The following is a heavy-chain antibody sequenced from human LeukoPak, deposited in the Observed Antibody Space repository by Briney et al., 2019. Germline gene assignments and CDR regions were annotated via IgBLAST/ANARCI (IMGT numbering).Heavy chain of an antibody. V-gene: IGHV3-30*18. CDR1: GFTFSSYG. D-gene: IGHD7-27*01. CDR3: AKTWSWGHHFDY. J-gene: IGHJ4*02. CDR2: ISYDGSNK. Sequence: GGSLRLSCAASGFTFSSYGMHWVRQAPGKGLEWVAVISYDGSNKYYTDSVKGRFTISRDNSKNTLYLQMNSLRAEDTAVYYCAKTWSWGHHFDYWGQGTPVTVSS.